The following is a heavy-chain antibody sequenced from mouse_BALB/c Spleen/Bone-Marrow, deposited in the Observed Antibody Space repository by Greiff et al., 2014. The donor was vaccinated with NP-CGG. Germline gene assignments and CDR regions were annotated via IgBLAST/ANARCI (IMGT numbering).Heavy chain of an antibody. V-gene: IGHV1-5*01. Sequence: EVQLQESGAVLARPGASVRMSCKASGYTFTSFWMHWVKQRPGQGLEWIGAVYPGNNDTNYDQNFEGKAKLTAVTSTSTAYMEFSSLTNEDSAVYYCTRYYYGGRDWYFDVWGAGTTVTVSS. CDR3: TRYYYGGRDWYFDV. D-gene: IGHD1-1*01. J-gene: IGHJ1*01. CDR1: GYTFTSFW. CDR2: VYPGNNDT.